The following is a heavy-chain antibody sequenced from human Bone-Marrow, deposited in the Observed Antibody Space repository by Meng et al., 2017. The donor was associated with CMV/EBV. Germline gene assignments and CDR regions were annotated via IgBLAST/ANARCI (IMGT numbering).Heavy chain of an antibody. D-gene: IGHD1-14*01. CDR1: GYTFTSYG. J-gene: IGHJ6*02. CDR2: ISAYNGNT. CDR3: AREISGWNQVLPSYYYYGMAV. V-gene: IGHV1-18*01. Sequence: ASVKVSCKASGYTFTSYGISWVRQAPGQGLEWMGWISAYNGNTNYAQKLQGRVTMTTDTSTSTAYMELRSLRSDDTAVYYCAREISGWNQVLPSYYYYGMAVWGPGTTVTVSS.